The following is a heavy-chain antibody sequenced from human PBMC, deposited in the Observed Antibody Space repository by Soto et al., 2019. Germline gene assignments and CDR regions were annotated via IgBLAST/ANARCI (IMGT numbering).Heavy chain of an antibody. V-gene: IGHV1-3*01. CDR1: GYTFTSYA. J-gene: IGHJ6*03. Sequence: ASVKVACKASGYTFTSYAMHWVRQAPGQRLEWMGWINAGNGNTKYSQKFQGRVTITRDTSASTAYMELSSLRSEDTAVYYCARGQLLWGYYYSYMDVWGKGTTVTVSS. D-gene: IGHD2-2*01. CDR3: ARGQLLWGYYYSYMDV. CDR2: INAGNGNT.